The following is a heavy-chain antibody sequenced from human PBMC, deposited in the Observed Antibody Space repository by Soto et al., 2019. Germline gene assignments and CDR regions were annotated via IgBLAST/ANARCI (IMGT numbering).Heavy chain of an antibody. D-gene: IGHD5-12*01. CDR1: GGSISSYY. Sequence: QVQLQESGPGLVKPSETLSLTCTVSGGSISSYYWSWIRQPPGKGLEWIGYIYYSGSTNYNPSHKSRVTISVDTSKNQLSLKLGSVTAADTGVYYCARWLRPYYFDDWGQGTLVTVSS. CDR3: ARWLRPYYFDD. J-gene: IGHJ4*02. CDR2: IYYSGST. V-gene: IGHV4-59*01.